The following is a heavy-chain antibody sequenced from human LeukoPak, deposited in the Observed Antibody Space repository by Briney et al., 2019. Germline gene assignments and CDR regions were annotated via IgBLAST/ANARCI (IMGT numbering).Heavy chain of an antibody. V-gene: IGHV3-30*18. Sequence: PGGSLRLSCAASGFTFSSYGMHWVRQAPGKGLEWVAVISYGGSKTYYADSVKGRFTVSRHNSKNTLYLQMNGLRAQDTAVYYCAKDRSGYGDAFDIWGQGTMVTVSS. CDR1: GFTFSSYG. CDR2: ISYGGSKT. J-gene: IGHJ3*02. CDR3: AKDRSGYGDAFDI. D-gene: IGHD3-22*01.